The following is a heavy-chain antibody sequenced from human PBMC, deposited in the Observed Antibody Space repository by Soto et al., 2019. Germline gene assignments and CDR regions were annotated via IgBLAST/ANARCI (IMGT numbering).Heavy chain of an antibody. V-gene: IGHV1-3*04. CDR1: GYSFTDYA. Sequence: QVQLVQSGAEVNKPGASVMLSCKASGYSFTDYAIHWVRQAPGQRLEWVGWIAIGNGNTKYSQNFQGRVTLSRDTSASTALMDLSSLSSEETAVYYCARGTNKDSGWLPDYWGRGTLLTVSS. J-gene: IGHJ4*02. CDR3: ARGTNKDSGWLPDY. CDR2: IAIGNGNT. D-gene: IGHD6-19*01.